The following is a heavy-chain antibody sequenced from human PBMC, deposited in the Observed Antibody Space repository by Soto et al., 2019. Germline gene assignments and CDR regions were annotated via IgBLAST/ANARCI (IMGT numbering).Heavy chain of an antibody. V-gene: IGHV3-9*01. CDR1: GFTFDDYA. CDR2: SSWNSGSI. D-gene: IGHD3-3*01. J-gene: IGHJ5*02. Sequence: EVQLVESGGGLVQPGRSLRLSCAASGFTFDDYAMHWVRQAPGKGLEWVSGSSWNSGSIGYADSVKGRFTISRDNAKYSLYLQMNSLRAEDTALYYCAKDQGITIFGVVITWGQGPLVTVSS. CDR3: AKDQGITIFGVVIT.